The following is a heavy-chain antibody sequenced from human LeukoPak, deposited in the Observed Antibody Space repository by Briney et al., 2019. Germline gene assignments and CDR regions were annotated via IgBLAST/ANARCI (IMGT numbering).Heavy chain of an antibody. CDR1: GFTVSSNY. J-gene: IGHJ5*02. Sequence: PGGSLRLSCAASGFTVSSNYMSWVRQAPGKGLEWVSVIYSGSSTYYADSVKGRFNISRDISKNTVYLQMNSLRAEDTAVYYCARGRRVRLPDYDILRNWFDPWGQGTLVTVSS. CDR2: IYSGSST. D-gene: IGHD3-9*01. V-gene: IGHV3-66*01. CDR3: ARGRRVRLPDYDILRNWFDP.